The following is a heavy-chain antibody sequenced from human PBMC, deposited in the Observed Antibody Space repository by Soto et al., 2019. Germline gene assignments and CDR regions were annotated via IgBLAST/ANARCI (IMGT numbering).Heavy chain of an antibody. J-gene: IGHJ6*02. V-gene: IGHV1-2*04. CDR1: GYTFTGYY. CDR3: ARDLAPPTHDFSSGYETNYYYYYCMDV. D-gene: IGHD3-3*01. Sequence: QVQLVQSGAEVKKPGASVKVSCKASGYTFTGYYMHWVRQAPGQGLEWMGWINPNSGGTNYAQKFQGWVTMTRDTSLSTAYMQLSRLRSDDTAVYYCARDLAPPTHDFSSGYETNYYYYYCMDVWGQGTTVTVSS. CDR2: INPNSGGT.